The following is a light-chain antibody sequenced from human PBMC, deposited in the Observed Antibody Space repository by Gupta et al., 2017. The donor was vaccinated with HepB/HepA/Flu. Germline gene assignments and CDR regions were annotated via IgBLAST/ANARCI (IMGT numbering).Light chain of an antibody. CDR3: QVCDSSSDSHVV. V-gene: IGLV3-21*03. Sequence: SYVLTQPPSVSVAPGNTARITCGGNNIGSKSVHWYQQKPGQAPVLIVYDDSDRPSGNPERFSGSNSGNTATLTISRVEAGDEADYYCQVCDSSSDSHVVFGGGTKLTVL. CDR2: DDS. J-gene: IGLJ2*01. CDR1: NIGSKS.